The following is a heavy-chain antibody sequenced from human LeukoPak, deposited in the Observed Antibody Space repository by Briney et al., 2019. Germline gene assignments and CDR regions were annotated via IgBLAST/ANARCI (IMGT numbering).Heavy chain of an antibody. CDR2: ISSSSSYI. CDR3: ARSLDTYCTSTSCYPTMVF. J-gene: IGHJ4*02. CDR1: GFTFNSYS. V-gene: IGHV3-21*01. D-gene: IGHD2-2*01. Sequence: GGSLRLSCAASGFTFNSYSMNWVSQAPGKGLEWVSSISSSSSYIYYTDSVRGRFTISRDNAKNSLYLQMNSLKAEETAVYYCARSLDTYCTSTSCYPTMVFWGQGTLVTVSS.